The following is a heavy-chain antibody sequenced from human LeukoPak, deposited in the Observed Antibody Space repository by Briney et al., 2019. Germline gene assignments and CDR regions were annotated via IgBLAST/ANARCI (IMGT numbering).Heavy chain of an antibody. V-gene: IGHV1-8*03. D-gene: IGHD3-3*01. J-gene: IGHJ4*02. CDR1: GYTFTSYD. CDR3: ARGPIYDFWSGYSPQIYDY. Sequence: GASVKVSCKASGYTFTSYDINWVRQATGQGLEWMGWMNPNSGNTGYAQKFQGRVTITRNTSISTAYMELSSLTSEAPAVYYCARGPIYDFWSGYSPQIYDYWGQGTLVTVSS. CDR2: MNPNSGNT.